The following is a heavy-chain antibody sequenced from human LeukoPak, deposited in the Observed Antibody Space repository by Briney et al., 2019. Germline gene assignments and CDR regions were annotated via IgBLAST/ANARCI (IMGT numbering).Heavy chain of an antibody. CDR2: IYTSGST. V-gene: IGHV4-61*02. CDR1: GGSISSGSYY. CDR3: PRGGPYYDSSGYIDY. J-gene: IGHJ4*02. D-gene: IGHD3-22*01. Sequence: TSETLSLTCTVSGGSISSGSYYWSWIRQPAGKGLEWIGRIYTSGSTNYNPSLKSRVTISVDTSKNQFSLKLSSVTAADTAVYYCPRGGPYYDSSGYIDYWGQGTLVTVSS.